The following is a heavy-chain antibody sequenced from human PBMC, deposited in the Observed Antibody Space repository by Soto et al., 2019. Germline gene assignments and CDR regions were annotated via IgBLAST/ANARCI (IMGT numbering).Heavy chain of an antibody. CDR2: IYYSGST. V-gene: IGHV4-34*01. Sequence: SETLSLTCAVYGGSFSGYYWSWIRQPPGKGLEWIGSIYYSGSTYYNPSLKSRVTISVDTSKNQFSLKLSSVTAADTAVYYCASGDPPRPFDPWGQGTLVTVSS. CDR1: GGSFSGYY. CDR3: ASGDPPRPFDP. J-gene: IGHJ5*02.